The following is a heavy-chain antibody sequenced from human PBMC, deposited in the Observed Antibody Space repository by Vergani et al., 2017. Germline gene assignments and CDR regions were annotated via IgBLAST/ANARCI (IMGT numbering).Heavy chain of an antibody. J-gene: IGHJ2*01. D-gene: IGHD2-21*02. CDR1: GGTFSSYA. Sequence: QVQLVQSGAEVKKPGSSVKVSCKASGGTFSSYAISWVRQAPGQGLEWMGGIIPIFGTANYAQKFQGRVTITADESTSTAYMELSSLRSEDTAVYYCARDSSYCGGDCYSDPNWYFDLWGRGTLVTVSS. V-gene: IGHV1-69*12. CDR2: IIPIFGTA. CDR3: ARDSSYCGGDCYSDPNWYFDL.